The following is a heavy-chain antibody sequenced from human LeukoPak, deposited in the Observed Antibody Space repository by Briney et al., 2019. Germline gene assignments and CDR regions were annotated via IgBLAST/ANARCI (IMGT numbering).Heavy chain of an antibody. V-gene: IGHV4-59*12. CDR1: GGSLRTYY. CDR2: FYYSGST. CDR3: ARGQGGNYYLNYFDY. J-gene: IGHJ4*02. D-gene: IGHD1-26*01. Sequence: PSETLSLTCTVTGGSLRTYYWRWIRQPTRNGQKGNGHFYYSGSTNYNPSLRSRVTISVDTSRNQFSLRLTSVTAADTAVYYCARGQGGNYYLNYFDYWGQGALVTVSS.